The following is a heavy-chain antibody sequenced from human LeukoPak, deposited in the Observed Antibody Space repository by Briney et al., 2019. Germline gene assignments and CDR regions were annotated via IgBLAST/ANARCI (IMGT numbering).Heavy chain of an antibody. Sequence: ASVKVSCKASGGTFSSYAISWVRQAPGQGLEWMGGIIPIFGTANYAQKFQGRVTITADKSTSTVYMELSSLRSEDTAMYYCAVLLRTLQLLDFWGQGTLVTVAS. V-gene: IGHV1-69*06. CDR1: GGTFSSYA. J-gene: IGHJ4*02. CDR3: AVLLRTLQLLDF. CDR2: IIPIFGTA. D-gene: IGHD3-10*01.